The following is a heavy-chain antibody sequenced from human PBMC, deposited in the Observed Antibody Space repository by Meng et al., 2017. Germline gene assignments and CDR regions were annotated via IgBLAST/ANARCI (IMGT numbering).Heavy chain of an antibody. J-gene: IGHJ4*02. CDR1: GGTFSSYA. CDR2: IIPIFGTA. D-gene: IGHD6-19*01. V-gene: IGHV1-69*14. Sequence: QGQVVQSGAEGKKPGSSGKVSGKASGGTFSSYAISWVRQAPGQGLEWMGGIIPIFGTANYAQKFQGRVTITADKSTSTAYMELSSLRSEDTAVYYCHSGWYQAGDDYWGQGTLVTVSS. CDR3: HSGWYQAGDDY.